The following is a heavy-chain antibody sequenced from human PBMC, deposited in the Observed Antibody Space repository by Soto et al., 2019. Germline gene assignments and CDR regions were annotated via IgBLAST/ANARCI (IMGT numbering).Heavy chain of an antibody. V-gene: IGHV4-31*03. J-gene: IGHJ4*02. CDR2: IYYSGST. D-gene: IGHD3-22*01. CDR3: ARGILDYYDSSGSPTHFDY. Sequence: PSETLSLTCTVSVGSISSGGYYCSWIRQHPWKGLEWIGYIYYSGSTYYNPSLKSRVTISVDTSKNQFSLKLSSVTAADTAVYYCARGILDYYDSSGSPTHFDYWGQRTRVTVSS. CDR1: VGSISSGGYY.